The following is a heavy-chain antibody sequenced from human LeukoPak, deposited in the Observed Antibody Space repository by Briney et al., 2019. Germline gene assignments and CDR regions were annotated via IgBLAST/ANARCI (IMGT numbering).Heavy chain of an antibody. Sequence: ASVKVSCKASGYTFTGYYMHWVRQAPGQGLEWMGWINPNSGGTNHAQKFQGRVTMTRDTSISTAYMELSRLRSDDTAVYYCARGTRDGVVTGAFDIWGQGTMVTVSS. CDR3: ARGTRDGVVTGAFDI. V-gene: IGHV1-2*02. D-gene: IGHD2-21*02. J-gene: IGHJ3*02. CDR1: GYTFTGYY. CDR2: INPNSGGT.